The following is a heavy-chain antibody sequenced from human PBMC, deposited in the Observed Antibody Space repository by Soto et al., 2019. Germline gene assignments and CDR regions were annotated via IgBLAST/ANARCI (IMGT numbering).Heavy chain of an antibody. D-gene: IGHD5-12*01. CDR1: GFTFDDYA. V-gene: IGHV3-9*01. CDR3: AKGGGYDLSRYVGYFDY. CDR2: ISWNSGSI. Sequence: DVQLVESGGGLVQPGRSLRLSCAASGFTFDDYAMHWVRQAPGKGLEWVSGISWNSGSIGYADSVKGRFTISRDNAKNSLYLQMNSLRAEDTALYYCAKGGGYDLSRYVGYFDYWGQGTLVTVSS. J-gene: IGHJ4*02.